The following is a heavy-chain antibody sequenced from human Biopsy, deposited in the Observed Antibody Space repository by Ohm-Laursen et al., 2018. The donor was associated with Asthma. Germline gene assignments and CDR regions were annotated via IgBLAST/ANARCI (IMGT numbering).Heavy chain of an antibody. V-gene: IGHV4-59*01. CDR2: VYWTGST. J-gene: IGHJ4*02. CDR3: VRAVRNEQWPAPFDY. Sequence: GTLSLTCGVYGGSISSFYWSWIRQSPEKGLEWMGYVYWTGSTNYNPSLKSRITMSVDTSKNRMFLELTSVTAADTAIYYCVRAVRNEQWPAPFDYWGQGKPVTVSS. D-gene: IGHD6-19*01. CDR1: GGSISSFY.